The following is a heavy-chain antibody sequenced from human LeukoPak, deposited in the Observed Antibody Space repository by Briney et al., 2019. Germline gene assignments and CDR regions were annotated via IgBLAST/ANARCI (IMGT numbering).Heavy chain of an antibody. CDR1: GFTVSSNY. CDR2: IYSGGST. CDR3: ARDLPSILETGAFDI. Sequence: GGSLRLSCAASGFTVSSNYMSWVRQAPGKGLEWVSVIYSGGSTYYADSVKGRFTISRDNSKNTLYLQMNSLRAEDTAVYYCARDLPSILETGAFDIWGQGTMVTVSS. D-gene: IGHD1-1*01. J-gene: IGHJ3*02. V-gene: IGHV3-53*01.